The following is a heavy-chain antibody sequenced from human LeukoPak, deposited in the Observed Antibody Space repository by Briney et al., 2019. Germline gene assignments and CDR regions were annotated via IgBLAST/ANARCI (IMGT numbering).Heavy chain of an antibody. J-gene: IGHJ4*02. D-gene: IGHD6-19*01. CDR3: ARENNSGWYRKAAFDY. Sequence: ASVRVSCKASGYTFTGYDMHWVRQAPGQGLEWMGLINPNGGGTNYAQNFQGRVTMTRDTSISTAYMELSRLRSDDTAIYYCARENNSGWYRKAAFDYWGQGTLVTVTS. CDR1: GYTFTGYD. CDR2: INPNGGGT. V-gene: IGHV1-2*02.